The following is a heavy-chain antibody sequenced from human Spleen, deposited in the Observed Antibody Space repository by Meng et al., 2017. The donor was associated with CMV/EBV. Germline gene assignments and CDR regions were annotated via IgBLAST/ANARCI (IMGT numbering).Heavy chain of an antibody. V-gene: IGHV4-34*01. CDR3: ARAYCSSTNCPEAY. J-gene: IGHJ4*02. D-gene: IGHD2-2*01. CDR1: GGSFIGYY. CDR2: INYSGTT. Sequence: GGSFIGYYWTWVRQPPGKGLEWIGEINYSGTTNYNPSLKSRVTISLNSSKNQFSLNLKSVTAADTAVYYCARAYCSSTNCPEAYWGQGTLVTVS.